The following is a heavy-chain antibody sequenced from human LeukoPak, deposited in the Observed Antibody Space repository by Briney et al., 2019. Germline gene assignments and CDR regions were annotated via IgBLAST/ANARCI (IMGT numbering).Heavy chain of an antibody. D-gene: IGHD3-22*01. CDR1: GYTFTSYD. J-gene: IGHJ2*01. V-gene: IGHV1-8*01. CDR3: ARAARQGITMIVVPFFYFDL. CDR2: MNPNSGNT. Sequence: ASVKVSCKASGYTFTSYDINWVRQATGQGLEWMGWMNPNSGNTGYAQKFQGRVTMTRNTSISTAYMELSSLRSEDTAVYYCARAARQGITMIVVPFFYFDLWGRGTLVTVSS.